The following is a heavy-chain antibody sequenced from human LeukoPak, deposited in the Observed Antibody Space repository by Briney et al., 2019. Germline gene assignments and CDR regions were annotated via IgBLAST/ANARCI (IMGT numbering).Heavy chain of an antibody. D-gene: IGHD5-12*01. CDR3: TTADVVATIGGY. V-gene: IGHV3-15*01. CDR1: GFTFSNAW. CDR2: IKSKTDSGTT. J-gene: IGHJ4*02. Sequence: GGSLRLSCAASGFTFSNAWMSWVRQAPGKGLEWVGRIKSKTDSGTTDYAAPGKGRFTISRDDSQNTLYLQMNNLKTEDTAVYYCTTADVVATIGGYWGQGTLDTVSS.